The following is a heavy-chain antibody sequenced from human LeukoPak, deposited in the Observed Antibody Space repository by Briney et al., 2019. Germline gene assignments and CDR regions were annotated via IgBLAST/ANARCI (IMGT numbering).Heavy chain of an antibody. CDR3: TRDTGTTGEVKFDP. CDR1: GGSISNYY. V-gene: IGHV4-59*12. D-gene: IGHD4-17*01. CDR2: IYYSGST. J-gene: IGHJ5*02. Sequence: SETLSLTCTVSGGSISNYYWSWIRQPPGKGLEWIGYIYYSGSTNYNPSLKSRVTISVDTSKNQFSLNLMSVTAADTAVYYCTRDTGTTGEVKFDPWGQGTLVTVSS.